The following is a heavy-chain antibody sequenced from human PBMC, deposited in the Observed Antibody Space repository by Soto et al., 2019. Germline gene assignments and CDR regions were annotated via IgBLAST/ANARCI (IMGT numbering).Heavy chain of an antibody. V-gene: IGHV1-69*01. CDR1: GGTFSSYA. J-gene: IGHJ6*02. CDR2: IIPIFGTA. Sequence: QVQLVQSGAEVKKPGSSVKVSCKASGGTFSSYAISWVRQAPGQGLEWMGGIIPIFGTANYAQKFQGRVTITADESTSTAYMELSSLRSEDTAVYYCAGTANHREGYYYYYYGMDVWGQGTTVTVSS. CDR3: AGTANHREGYYYYYYGMDV.